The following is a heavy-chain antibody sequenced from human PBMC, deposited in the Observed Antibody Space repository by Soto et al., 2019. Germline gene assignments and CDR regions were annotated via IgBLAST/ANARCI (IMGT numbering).Heavy chain of an antibody. CDR2: IQNKADGGAT. J-gene: IGHJ4*02. Sequence: EVQLVESGGGLVEPGGSLRLSCAASGFTLSNAWMSWVRQAPGKGLEWVGRIQNKADGGATIYAAPVRGRFTITRDDSKNTLDLQMSSLQTEDTAMYYCTRVNLGKLDYWGQGTLATVSS. V-gene: IGHV3-15*06. D-gene: IGHD3-16*01. CDR1: GFTLSNAW. CDR3: TRVNLGKLDY.